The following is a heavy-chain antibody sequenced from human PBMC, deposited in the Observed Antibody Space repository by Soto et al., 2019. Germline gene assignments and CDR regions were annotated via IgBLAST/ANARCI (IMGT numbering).Heavy chain of an antibody. V-gene: IGHV3-23*01. CDR1: GFTFDTYA. D-gene: IGHD3-3*01. J-gene: IGHJ4*02. Sequence: GGPLRLSCVASGFTFDTYALNWVRQAPGKGLEWVSAIGSSGSTYYADSVKGRFTISRDTPKKTLYLQMSSLRVEDTAKYYCAKGFRSLEWYSLAPFDYWGQGALVTVSS. CDR2: IGSSGST. CDR3: AKGFRSLEWYSLAPFDY.